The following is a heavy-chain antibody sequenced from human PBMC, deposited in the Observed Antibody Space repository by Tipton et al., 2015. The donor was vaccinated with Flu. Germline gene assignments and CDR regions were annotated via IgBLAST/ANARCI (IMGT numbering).Heavy chain of an antibody. Sequence: LRLSCNVSGGSINRYYWSWIRQSVGKGPEWIGRTHTKGNTNYNSSFGSRLTMSLDTSKSQFSMTLTSVTVADTAVYYCASGNFYDSSGYFAFWGQGILVTVSS. J-gene: IGHJ4*02. V-gene: IGHV4-4*07. CDR1: GGSINRYY. CDR3: ASGNFYDSSGYFAF. CDR2: THTKGNT. D-gene: IGHD3-22*01.